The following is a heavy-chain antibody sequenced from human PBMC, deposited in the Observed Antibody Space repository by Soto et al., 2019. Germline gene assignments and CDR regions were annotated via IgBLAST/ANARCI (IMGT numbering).Heavy chain of an antibody. CDR1: GFTFSSYE. CDR2: ISSSGSTI. D-gene: IGHD6-19*01. Sequence: EVQLVESGGGLVQPGGSLRLSCAASGFTFSSYEMNWVRQAPGKGLEWVSYISSSGSTIYYADSVKGRFTISRDNAKNSLYLQMKSLRAEDTAVYYCARDRGGIAKQWRVGWFDPWGQGTLVTVSS. V-gene: IGHV3-48*03. J-gene: IGHJ5*02. CDR3: ARDRGGIAKQWRVGWFDP.